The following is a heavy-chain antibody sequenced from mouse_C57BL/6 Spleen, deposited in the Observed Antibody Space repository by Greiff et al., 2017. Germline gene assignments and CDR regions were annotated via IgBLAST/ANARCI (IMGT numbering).Heavy chain of an antibody. J-gene: IGHJ4*01. CDR1: GFSLSTSGMG. CDR2: IYWDDDK. D-gene: IGHD2-3*01. Sequence: QVTLKVSGPGILQSSQTLSLTCSFSGFSLSTSGMGVSWIRQPSGKGLEWLAHIYWDDDKRYNPSLKCRLTISKDTSRNQVFLKFSSVVTADTATYSCTRRAAGYSYAMDYWGQGTSVTVSS. V-gene: IGHV8-12*01. CDR3: TRRAAGYSYAMDY.